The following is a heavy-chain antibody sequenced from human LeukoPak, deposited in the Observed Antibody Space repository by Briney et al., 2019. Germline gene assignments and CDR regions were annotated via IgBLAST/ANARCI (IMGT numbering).Heavy chain of an antibody. CDR3: ARSYDPSSNFYFDY. D-gene: IGHD3-22*01. CDR2: IYHSGRT. Sequence: PSETLSLTCTVSGYSISSGYYWGWIRQPPGKGLEWIGSIYHSGRTFYNPSLKSRVTISVDTSKNQFSLKLSSVTAADTAVYHCARSYDPSSNFYFDYWGQGTLVTVSS. CDR1: GYSISSGYY. V-gene: IGHV4-38-2*02. J-gene: IGHJ4*02.